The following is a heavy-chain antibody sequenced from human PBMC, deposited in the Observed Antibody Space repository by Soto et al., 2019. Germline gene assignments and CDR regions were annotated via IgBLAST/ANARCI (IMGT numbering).Heavy chain of an antibody. CDR3: AKAGAAAGTPFDY. V-gene: IGHV3-23*01. CDR2: ISGSGGST. D-gene: IGHD6-13*01. CDR1: GFTFSSYA. Sequence: PGGSLRLSCAASGFTFSSYAMSWVRQAPGKGLEWVSAISGSGGSTYYADSVKGRFTISRGNSKNTLYLQMNSLRAEDTAVYYCAKAGAAAGTPFDYWGQGTLVTVSS. J-gene: IGHJ4*02.